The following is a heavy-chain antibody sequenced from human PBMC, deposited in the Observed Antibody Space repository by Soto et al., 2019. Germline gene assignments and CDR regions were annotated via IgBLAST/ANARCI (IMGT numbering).Heavy chain of an antibody. CDR2: IYYSGST. CDR1: GGSIRSYY. CDR3: ARGEVVVVAATLLGYWFDP. Sequence: SETLSLTCTVSGGSIRSYYWSWIRQPPGKGLEWIGYIYYSGSTNYNPSLKSRVTISVDTSKNQFSLKLSSVTAADTAVYYCARGEVVVVAATLLGYWFDPWGQGTLVTVSS. J-gene: IGHJ5*02. V-gene: IGHV4-59*01. D-gene: IGHD2-15*01.